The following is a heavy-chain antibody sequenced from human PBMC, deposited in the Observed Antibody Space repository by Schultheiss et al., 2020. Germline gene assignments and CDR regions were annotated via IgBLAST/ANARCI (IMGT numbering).Heavy chain of an antibody. V-gene: IGHV4-39*07. D-gene: IGHD3-22*01. CDR3: ARSRRITYYYDSSGSLPDAFDI. J-gene: IGHJ3*02. CDR2: IYYSGST. CDR1: GGSISSSSYY. Sequence: SETLSLTCTVSGGSISSSSYYWGWIRQPPGKGLEWIGSIYYSGSTYYNPSLKSRVTISVDTSKNQFSLKLSSVTAADTAVYYCARSRRITYYYDSSGSLPDAFDIWGQGTMVTVSS.